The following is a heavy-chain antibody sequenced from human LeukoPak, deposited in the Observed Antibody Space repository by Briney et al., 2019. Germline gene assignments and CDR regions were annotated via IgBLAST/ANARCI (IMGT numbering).Heavy chain of an antibody. J-gene: IGHJ6*02. V-gene: IGHV1-69*04. CDR2: IIPIFGIA. CDR3: ARVAGTTVAGRRYYYYGMDV. CDR1: GGTFSSYA. Sequence: EASVKVSCKASGGTFSSYAISWVRQAPGQGLEWMGRIIPIFGIANYAQKFQGRVTITADKSTSTAYMELSSLRSEDTAVYYCARVAGTTVAGRRYYYYGMDVWGQGTTVTASS. D-gene: IGHD4-23*01.